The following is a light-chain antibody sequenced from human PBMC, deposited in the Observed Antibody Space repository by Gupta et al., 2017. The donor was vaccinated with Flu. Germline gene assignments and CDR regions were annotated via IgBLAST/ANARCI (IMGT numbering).Light chain of an antibody. CDR1: NNVLLRSNNSTY. V-gene: IGKV4-1*01. CDR2: WSS. CDR3: QQYHYTPFT. Sequence: NCRSDNNVLLRSNNSTYLAWYRQKQGQPPTLLIYWSSTRESGIPDRFSGSGSETDFTLTISSLEAEDAAVYYCQQYHYTPFTFGQGTKLEIK. J-gene: IGKJ2*01.